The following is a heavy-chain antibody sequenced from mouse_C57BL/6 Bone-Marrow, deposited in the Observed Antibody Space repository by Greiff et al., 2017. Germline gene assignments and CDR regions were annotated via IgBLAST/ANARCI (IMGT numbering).Heavy chain of an antibody. Sequence: EVKLMESGGGLVQPGGSMKLSCVASGFTFSNYWMNWVRQSPEKGLEWVAQIRLKSDNYATHYAESVKGRFTISRDDSKSSVYLQMNNLRAEDTGIYSCTASSGYVAYWGQGTLVTVSA. J-gene: IGHJ3*01. CDR1: GFTFSNYW. V-gene: IGHV6-3*01. CDR3: TASSGYVAY. CDR2: IRLKSDNYAT. D-gene: IGHD3-2*02.